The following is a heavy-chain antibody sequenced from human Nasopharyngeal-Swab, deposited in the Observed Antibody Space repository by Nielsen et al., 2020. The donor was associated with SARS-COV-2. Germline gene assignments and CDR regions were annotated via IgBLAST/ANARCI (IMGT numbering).Heavy chain of an antibody. V-gene: IGHV1-69*05. CDR3: VRDDGGSYLLDY. J-gene: IGHJ4*02. Sequence: SVKVSCKASGGTFSSYAISWVRQAPGQGLEWMGGIIPIFGTANYSPKFQGRVIVTRDTSATTGYMGLSSLTSEDTAMYYCVRDDGGSYLLDYWGQGTLVTVSS. CDR1: GGTFSSYA. CDR2: IIPIFGTA. D-gene: IGHD1-26*01.